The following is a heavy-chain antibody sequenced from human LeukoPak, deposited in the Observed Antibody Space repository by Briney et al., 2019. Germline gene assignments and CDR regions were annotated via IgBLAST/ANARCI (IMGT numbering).Heavy chain of an antibody. CDR2: ISWNSGRI. CDR1: GFTFDDYA. J-gene: IGHJ5*02. D-gene: IGHD6-6*01. Sequence: GGSLRLSCAASGFTFDDYAMHWVRQAPGKGLEWVSGISWNSGRIGYADSVKGRFTISRDNAKNSLYLQMNSLRAEDTAVYYCARAYSSSRAGWFDPWGQGTLVTVFS. V-gene: IGHV3-9*01. CDR3: ARAYSSSRAGWFDP.